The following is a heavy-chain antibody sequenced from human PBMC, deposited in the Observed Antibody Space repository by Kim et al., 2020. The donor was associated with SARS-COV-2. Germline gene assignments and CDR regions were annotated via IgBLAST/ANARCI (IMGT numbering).Heavy chain of an antibody. J-gene: IGHJ6*02. CDR3: ARVPFYYYAMDV. V-gene: IGHV4-4*02. Sequence: YNPSLKSRVTISVDKSKNQFSLTLSSVTAADTAVYYCARVPFYYYAMDVWGQGTTVTVSS.